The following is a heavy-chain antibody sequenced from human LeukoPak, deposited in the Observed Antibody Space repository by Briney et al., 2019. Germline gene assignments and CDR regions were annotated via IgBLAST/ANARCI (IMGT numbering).Heavy chain of an antibody. D-gene: IGHD3-3*01. CDR3: ARVHYDFWSGQPDY. V-gene: IGHV1-2*02. Sequence: GAPVKVSCKASGYTFTGYYMHWVRQAPGQGLEWMGWINPNSGGTNYAQKFQGRVTMTRDTSISTAYMELSRLRSDDTAVYYCARVHYDFWSGQPDYWGQGTLVTVSS. J-gene: IGHJ4*02. CDR2: INPNSGGT. CDR1: GYTFTGYY.